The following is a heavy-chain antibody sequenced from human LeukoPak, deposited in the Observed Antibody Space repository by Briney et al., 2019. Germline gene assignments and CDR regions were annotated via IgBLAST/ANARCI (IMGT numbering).Heavy chain of an antibody. D-gene: IGHD1-26*01. Sequence: RGESLKISCKGSGYSFTSYWIGWVRQMPGKGLEWMGIIYPGDSDTRYSPSFQGQVTISADKSINTAYLQWSSLKASDTAMYYCARTKYPVGAIRPFDYWGQGTLVTVSS. CDR2: IYPGDSDT. J-gene: IGHJ4*02. CDR1: GYSFTSYW. V-gene: IGHV5-51*01. CDR3: ARTKYPVGAIRPFDY.